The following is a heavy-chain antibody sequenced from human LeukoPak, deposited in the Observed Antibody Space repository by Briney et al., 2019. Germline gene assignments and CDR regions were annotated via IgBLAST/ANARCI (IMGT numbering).Heavy chain of an antibody. Sequence: SETLSLTCAVYGVSFSGYYWSWIRQPPGKGLEWIGEINHSGSTNYNPSLKSRVTISVDTSKNQFSLKLSSVTAADTAVYYCARGPGYCSSTSCYPPHLPFDYWGQGTLVTVSS. CDR1: GVSFSGYY. CDR2: INHSGST. CDR3: ARGPGYCSSTSCYPPHLPFDY. D-gene: IGHD2-2*03. J-gene: IGHJ4*02. V-gene: IGHV4-34*01.